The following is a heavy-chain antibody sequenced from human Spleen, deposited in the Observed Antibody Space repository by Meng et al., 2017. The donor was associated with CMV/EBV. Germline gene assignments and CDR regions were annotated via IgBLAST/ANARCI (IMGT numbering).Heavy chain of an antibody. CDR1: SSSSINW. J-gene: IGHJ4*02. CDR2: IYHSGGT. D-gene: IGHD3-3*01. CDR3: ATLNDFWSGYYSESPVDY. Sequence: SSSSINWWSWVRQPPGKGLEWIGEIYHSGGTNYNPSLNSRVTISVDKSKNQFSLKLSSVTAADTAVYFCATLNDFWSGYYSESPVDYWGQGTLVTVSS. V-gene: IGHV4-4*01.